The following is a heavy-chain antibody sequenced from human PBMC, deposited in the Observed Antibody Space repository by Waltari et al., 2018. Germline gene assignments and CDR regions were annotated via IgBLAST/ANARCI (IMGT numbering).Heavy chain of an antibody. J-gene: IGHJ4*02. CDR2: VYDYGNT. D-gene: IGHD3-3*01. CDR3: ARVNFWTYYFDY. Sequence: QLQLQESGPGLVRPSETLSLTCAVSGDSINSRSCYWGWIRQPPGKGLEWIGSVYDYGNTYYNPSLRPRVTISVDTSKNQFSLELSSVTAADAAVYYCARVNFWTYYFDYWGQGTLLTVSS. CDR1: GDSINSRSCY. V-gene: IGHV4-39*07.